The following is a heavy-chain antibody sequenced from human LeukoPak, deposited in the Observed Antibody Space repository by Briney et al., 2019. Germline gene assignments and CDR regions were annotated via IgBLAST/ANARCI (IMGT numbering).Heavy chain of an antibody. J-gene: IGHJ4*02. Sequence: GGSLRLSCAASGFTFGNAWMSWVRQAPGKGLEWVGRIKSKTDGGTTDYAAPVKGRFTISRDDSKNTLYLQMNSLKTEDTAVYFCATGQWLILYYWGQGTLVTVSS. D-gene: IGHD6-19*01. CDR1: GFTFGNAW. CDR3: ATGQWLILYY. CDR2: IKSKTDGGTT. V-gene: IGHV3-15*01.